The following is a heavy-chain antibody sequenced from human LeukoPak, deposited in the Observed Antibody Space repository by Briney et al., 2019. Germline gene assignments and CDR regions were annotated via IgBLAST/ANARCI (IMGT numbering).Heavy chain of an antibody. V-gene: IGHV3-33*01. J-gene: IGHJ4*01. D-gene: IGHD3-10*02. Sequence: PGGSLRLSCAASGFTFSSYGMHWVRQAPGKGLEWVAVIWYDGSNKYYADSVKGRFTISRDNSKNTLYLQMQSQRVEDNAVYYCARDMREFTYVTDDGGQPSLVTVSS. CDR2: IWYDGSNK. CDR1: GFTFSSYG. CDR3: ARDMREFTYVTDD.